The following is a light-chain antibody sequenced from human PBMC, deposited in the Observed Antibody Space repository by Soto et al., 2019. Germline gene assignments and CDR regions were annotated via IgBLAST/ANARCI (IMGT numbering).Light chain of an antibody. CDR2: DVS. CDR1: SSDVGGYEY. J-gene: IGLJ1*01. Sequence: QSALTQPASVSGSPGQSITISCTGTSSDVGGYEYVLWYQQHPGKAPKLMIYDVSNRPSGVSNRFSGSKSGNTASLTISRLQAEDEADYYCSSYTSSSPLYVFGTGT. V-gene: IGLV2-14*01. CDR3: SSYTSSSPLYV.